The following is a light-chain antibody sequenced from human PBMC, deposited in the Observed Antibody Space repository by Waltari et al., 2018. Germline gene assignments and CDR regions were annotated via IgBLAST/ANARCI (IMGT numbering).Light chain of an antibody. Sequence: QSVLTQPPSVSAAPGQKVTISCSGSSSNIGNNYVSWYQQIPGAAPKLLIYDNNRRASGFPDRFSGSKSGTASTLCITGLQTGDEADYYCGTWDSSLNALVFGGGTKLTVL. CDR2: DNN. CDR1: SSNIGNNY. V-gene: IGLV1-51*01. J-gene: IGLJ3*02. CDR3: GTWDSSLNALV.